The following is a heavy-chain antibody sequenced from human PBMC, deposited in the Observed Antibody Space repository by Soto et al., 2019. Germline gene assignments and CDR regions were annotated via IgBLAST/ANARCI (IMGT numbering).Heavy chain of an antibody. D-gene: IGHD1-26*01. J-gene: IGHJ2*01. CDR3: ARSPQPTRGIHWYFDL. CDR1: GFPFNTYG. CDR2: ISYDGINK. Sequence: GGSLTLSCAASGFPFNTYGMHWVRQAPGKGLEWVAAISYDGINKYYVDSVKGRFTISRDNSKNTLYVQMNSLRAEDTALYYCARSPQPTRGIHWYFDLWGRGILVTVSS. V-gene: IGHV3-30*03.